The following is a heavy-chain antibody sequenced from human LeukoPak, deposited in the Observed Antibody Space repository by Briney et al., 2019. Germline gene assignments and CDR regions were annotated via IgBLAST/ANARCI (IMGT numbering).Heavy chain of an antibody. Sequence: RGSLRLACAASGFTVSSNYMSSVRQAPGKGLEWVSVIYSGGSTYYADSVKGRVTISRHNSENTLYLQMKSLRAEETAVYYCARAKQEYCSSTSCYAARGAFEIWGQGTMVTVSS. CDR2: IYSGGST. J-gene: IGHJ3*02. CDR1: GFTVSSNY. D-gene: IGHD2-2*01. V-gene: IGHV3-53*04. CDR3: ARAKQEYCSSTSCYAARGAFEI.